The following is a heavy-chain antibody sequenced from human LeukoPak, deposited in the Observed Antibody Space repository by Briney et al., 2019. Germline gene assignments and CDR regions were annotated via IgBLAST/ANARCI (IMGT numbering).Heavy chain of an antibody. CDR3: AKAPVTTCRGAYCYPFDY. D-gene: IGHD2-21*01. CDR2: VSGSGDST. Sequence: GGSLRLSCAASGFTFSNSAMSWGRQAPGKGREWGSAVSGSGDSTYYADSVKGRFTISRDSSKNTLFLQMNRLRPEDAAVYYCAKAPVTTCRGAYCYPFDYWGQGTLVTVSS. J-gene: IGHJ4*02. V-gene: IGHV3-23*01. CDR1: GFTFSNSA.